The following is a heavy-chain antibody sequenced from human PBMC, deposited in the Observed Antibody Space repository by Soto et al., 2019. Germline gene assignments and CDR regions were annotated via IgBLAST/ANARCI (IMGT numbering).Heavy chain of an antibody. D-gene: IGHD3-22*01. CDR3: ARVDYYDSSGDYGY. CDR2: ISGYNGNT. CDR1: GYTFTIYG. Sequence: QVQLVQSGAEVKKPGASVKVYCKASGYTFTIYGISWVRQAPGQGLEWMGWISGYNGNTDYAQNLQDRVTLTTDASTSSVYMELRSLRSDDTAVYYCARVDYYDSSGDYGYWGQGTLITVSS. V-gene: IGHV1-18*04. J-gene: IGHJ4*02.